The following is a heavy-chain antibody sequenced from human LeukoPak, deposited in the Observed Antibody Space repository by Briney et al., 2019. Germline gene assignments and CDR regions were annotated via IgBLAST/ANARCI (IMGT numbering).Heavy chain of an antibody. Sequence: GGSLRLSCAASGFTFSSYAMHWVRQAPGKGLEWVAVISYDGSNKYYADSVKGRFTISRDNSKNTLYLQMNSLRAEDTAVYYCAKGFFLGARDAFDIWGQGTMVTVSS. CDR1: GFTFSSYA. V-gene: IGHV3-30-3*01. J-gene: IGHJ3*02. CDR2: ISYDGSNK. CDR3: AKGFFLGARDAFDI. D-gene: IGHD1-26*01.